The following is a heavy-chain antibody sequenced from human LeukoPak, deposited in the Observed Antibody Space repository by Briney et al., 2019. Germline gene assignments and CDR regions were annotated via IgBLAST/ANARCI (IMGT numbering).Heavy chain of an antibody. D-gene: IGHD6-13*01. CDR2: IYYSGST. Sequence: SETLSLTCTVSGGSISSYYWSWIRQPPGKGLEWIGYIYYSGSTNYNPSLKSRVTISVDTSKNQFSLKLSSVTAADTAVYYCARLAAAAGRYFQYWGQGTLVTVSS. J-gene: IGHJ1*01. CDR3: ARLAAAAGRYFQY. CDR1: GGSISSYY. V-gene: IGHV4-59*08.